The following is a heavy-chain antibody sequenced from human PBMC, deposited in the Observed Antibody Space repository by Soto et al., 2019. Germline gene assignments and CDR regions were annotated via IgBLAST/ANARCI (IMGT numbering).Heavy chain of an antibody. Sequence: GESLKISCTGFGYSFVSYWIGWVRQTPGKGLEWVAIIYPSDSDTRYRPSFQGQVAISADKSISSAYLQWSSLRASDTAMYYCARGGVSTRTFDYWGQGTPVTVSS. CDR1: GYSFVSYW. CDR2: IYPSDSDT. V-gene: IGHV5-51*01. D-gene: IGHD3-3*01. J-gene: IGHJ4*02. CDR3: ARGGVSTRTFDY.